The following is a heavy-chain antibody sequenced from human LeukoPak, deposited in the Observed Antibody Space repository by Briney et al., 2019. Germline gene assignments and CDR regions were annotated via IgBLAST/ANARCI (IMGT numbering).Heavy chain of an antibody. V-gene: IGHV3-53*01. J-gene: IGHJ4*02. CDR3: ARAAYDSNGFTANHDY. Sequence: PGGSLRLSCAASGFIVSNNYMSWVRQAPGKGLEWVPVLYSDGTTYYADSVKGRFTISRDNSKNILYLQMNNLRAEDTAVYYCARAAYDSNGFTANHDYWGQGTLVTVSS. D-gene: IGHD3-22*01. CDR1: GFIVSNNY. CDR2: LYSDGTT.